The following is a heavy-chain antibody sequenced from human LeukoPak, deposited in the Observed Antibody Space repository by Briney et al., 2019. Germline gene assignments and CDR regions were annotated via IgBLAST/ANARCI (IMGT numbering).Heavy chain of an antibody. Sequence: GGSLRLSCAASGFTFSSYSMNWVRQAPGKGLEWVSSISSSSSYIYYADSVKGRFTISRDNAKNSLYLQMNSLRAEDTAVYYCARDGIQLWLRTCYFDYWGQGTLVTVSS. V-gene: IGHV3-21*01. CDR3: ARDGIQLWLRTCYFDY. CDR2: ISSSSSYI. D-gene: IGHD5-18*01. J-gene: IGHJ4*02. CDR1: GFTFSSYS.